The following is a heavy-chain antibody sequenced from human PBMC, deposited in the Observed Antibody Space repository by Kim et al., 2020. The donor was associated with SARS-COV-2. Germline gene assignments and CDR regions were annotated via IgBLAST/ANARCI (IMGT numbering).Heavy chain of an antibody. CDR1: GFTFSSYG. CDR2: IWYDGSNK. CDR3: ARDRGRSRITMVRGANRSRYYYGMDV. J-gene: IGHJ6*02. D-gene: IGHD3-10*01. Sequence: GGSLRLSCAASGFTFSSYGMHWIRQAPGKGLEWVAVIWYDGSNKYYADSVKGRFTISRDNSKNTLYLQMNSLRAEDTAVYYCARDRGRSRITMVRGANRSRYYYGMDVWGQGTTVTVSS. V-gene: IGHV3-33*01.